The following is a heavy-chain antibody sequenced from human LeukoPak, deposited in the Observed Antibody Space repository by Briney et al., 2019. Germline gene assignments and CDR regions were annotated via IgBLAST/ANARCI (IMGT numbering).Heavy chain of an antibody. Sequence: SETLSLTCAVSGYSISSDYFWGWIRQPPGRGLEWIGSIYRSGSTYYNPSLKSRITVAIHTSKNQFSLKLTSVPAADTAVYYCARLIVGRPYYFDSWGQGTLVTVSS. V-gene: IGHV4-38-2*01. J-gene: IGHJ4*02. D-gene: IGHD1-26*01. CDR3: ARLIVGRPYYFDS. CDR1: GYSISSDYF. CDR2: IYRSGST.